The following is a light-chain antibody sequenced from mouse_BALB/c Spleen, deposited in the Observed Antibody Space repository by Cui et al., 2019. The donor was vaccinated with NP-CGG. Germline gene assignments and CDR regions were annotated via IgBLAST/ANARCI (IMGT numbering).Light chain of an antibody. V-gene: IGLV1*01. CDR1: TGAVTTSNY. J-gene: IGLJ1*01. CDR2: GTN. CDR3: ALWYSNHWV. Sequence: QAVVTQESALTTSPGETVLLTCRSSTGAVTTSNYANWVQEKPDHLFTGLIGGTNNRAPSVPARFSGSLIGDKAALTITGAQTEGEAIYYCALWYSNHWVFGGGTKLTVL.